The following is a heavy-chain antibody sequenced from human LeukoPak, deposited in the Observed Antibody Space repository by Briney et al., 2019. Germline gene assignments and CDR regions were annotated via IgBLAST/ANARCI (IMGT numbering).Heavy chain of an antibody. Sequence: PGGSLRLSCAASGFIVSSNYMSWVRQAPGKGLEWVSIIYSGGSSYYADSVKGRFTISRDNSKNTLYLQMNSLRVEDTAVYYCARSHPYSATYFLDYWGQGTLVTVSS. CDR3: ARSHPYSATYFLDY. D-gene: IGHD1-26*01. CDR2: IYSGGSS. CDR1: GFIVSSNY. V-gene: IGHV3-53*01. J-gene: IGHJ4*02.